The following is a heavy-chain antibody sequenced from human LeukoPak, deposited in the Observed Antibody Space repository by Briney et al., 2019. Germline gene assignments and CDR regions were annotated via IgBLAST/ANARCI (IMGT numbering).Heavy chain of an antibody. Sequence: SETLSLTCAVYGGSFSGYYWSWIRQPPGKGLEWIGEINHSGSTNYNPSLKGRVTISVDTSKNQFSLKLSSVTAADTAVYYCARGGRTTVTISYWGQGTLVTVSS. D-gene: IGHD4-17*01. CDR2: INHSGST. J-gene: IGHJ4*02. CDR1: GGSFSGYY. V-gene: IGHV4-34*01. CDR3: ARGGRTTVTISY.